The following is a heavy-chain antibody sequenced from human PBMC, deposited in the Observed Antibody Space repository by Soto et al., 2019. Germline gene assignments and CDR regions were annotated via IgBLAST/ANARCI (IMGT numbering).Heavy chain of an antibody. CDR3: AKAALYSSTWETGKGYFDY. D-gene: IGHD6-13*01. CDR2: ISGGGGSA. CDR1: AFTFSSYA. Sequence: EVQLLESGGDLVQPGGSLGLSCAASAFTFSSYAMSWVRQAPGKGLEWVSTISGGGGSAYYAASVEGRFTISRDNSKNTLVLQMHTLRAEDTAVYYCAKAALYSSTWETGKGYFDYWGQGTLVTVSS. V-gene: IGHV3-23*01. J-gene: IGHJ4*02.